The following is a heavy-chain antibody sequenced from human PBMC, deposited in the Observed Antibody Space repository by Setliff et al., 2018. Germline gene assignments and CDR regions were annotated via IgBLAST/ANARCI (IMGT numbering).Heavy chain of an antibody. CDR2: IYHKGRT. D-gene: IGHD3-3*01. CDR1: GISISSGHY. CDR3: ASPRRDDLDSPFDAFDI. Sequence: SETLSLTCGVSGISISSGHYWGWIRQPPGKGQEWIATIYHKGRTYYNPSLDSLVTISLDTSKNHFSLRLSSVTAADTAVYYCASPRRDDLDSPFDAFDIWGQGTKVTVSS. V-gene: IGHV4-38-2*01. J-gene: IGHJ3*02.